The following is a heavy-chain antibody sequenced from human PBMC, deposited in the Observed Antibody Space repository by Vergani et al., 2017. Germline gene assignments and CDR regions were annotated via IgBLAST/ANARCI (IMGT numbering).Heavy chain of an antibody. V-gene: IGHV3-21*01. Sequence: VQLVESGGGLVKPGGSLRLSCAASGFTFSSYSMNWVRQAPGKGLEWVSSISTTSAYIYYADSLKGRFTISRDNAKSSLYLQMNSLRAEDTAMYYCARVYGSGSSPLFDYWGQGTLVTVSS. CDR1: GFTFSSYS. J-gene: IGHJ4*02. CDR2: ISTTSAYI. CDR3: ARVYGSGSSPLFDY. D-gene: IGHD3-10*01.